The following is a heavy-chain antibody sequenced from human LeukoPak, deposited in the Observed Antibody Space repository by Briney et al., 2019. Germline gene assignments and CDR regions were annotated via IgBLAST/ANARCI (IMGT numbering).Heavy chain of an antibody. V-gene: IGHV3-72*01. J-gene: IGHJ4*02. CDR2: IRNKANSYTT. CDR1: GFTFSDHQ. D-gene: IGHD1-26*01. Sequence: GGSLRLSCAASGFTFSDHQMDWVRQAPGKGLEWVARIRNKANSYTTESAASVKGRFIISRDDSRDSLYLQMNSLRAEDTAVYYCAKDREAPDWELIDYWGQGTLVTVSS. CDR3: AKDREAPDWELIDY.